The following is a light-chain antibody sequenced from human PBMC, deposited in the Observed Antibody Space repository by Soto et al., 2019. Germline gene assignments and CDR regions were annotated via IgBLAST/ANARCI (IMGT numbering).Light chain of an antibody. Sequence: EIVLTQSPATLSLSPGERATLSCRASQSVSRYLVWYQQKPGQAPRLLIYDASNRATGIPARFSGGGSGTDFTLTISSLEPEDFAVYYCQQRSNWPPITFGQGTRLEIK. V-gene: IGKV3-11*01. J-gene: IGKJ5*01. CDR2: DAS. CDR3: QQRSNWPPIT. CDR1: QSVSRY.